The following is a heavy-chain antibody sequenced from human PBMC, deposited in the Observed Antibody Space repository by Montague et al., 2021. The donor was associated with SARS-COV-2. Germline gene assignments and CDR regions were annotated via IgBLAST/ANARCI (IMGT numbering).Heavy chain of an antibody. J-gene: IGHJ4*02. CDR3: ARSHYSVSWCPD. CDR1: GGSFSGYF. CDR2: ISYTGHT. D-gene: IGHD5/OR15-5a*01. V-gene: IGHV4-34*01. Sequence: SETLSLTCAIYGGSFSGYFWSWIRQSPGKGLEWIGEISYTGHTRYNPSLQSRVSISGDSSENQFSLPLTSVTAADTAVYYCARSHYSVSWCPDWGQGTLVTVSS.